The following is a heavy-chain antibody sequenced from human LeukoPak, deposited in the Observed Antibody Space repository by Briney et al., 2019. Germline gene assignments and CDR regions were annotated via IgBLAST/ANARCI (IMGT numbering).Heavy chain of an antibody. CDR1: GFTFSSYG. CDR2: IRYDGSNK. J-gene: IGHJ1*01. CDR3: AKDKYQLLCSFFQH. Sequence: GGSLRLSCAASGFTFSSYGMHWVRQAPGKGLEWVAFIRYDGSNKYYADSVKGRFTISRDNSKNTLYLQMNSLRAEDTAVYYCAKDKYQLLCSFFQHWGQGTLVTVSS. V-gene: IGHV3-30*02. D-gene: IGHD2-2*01.